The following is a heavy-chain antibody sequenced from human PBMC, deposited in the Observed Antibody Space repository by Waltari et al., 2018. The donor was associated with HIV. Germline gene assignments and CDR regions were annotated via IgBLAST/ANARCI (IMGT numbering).Heavy chain of an antibody. V-gene: IGHV3-21*05. CDR3: AGDYFGSSGYPGY. D-gene: IGHD3-22*01. Sequence: VQLVESGGGLVKPGGSLRLSCAASGFTFSSYSMNWVSQAPGKGMGVCSCFRSVSKYITYATLVKGRSTIPRDNGKDSLYVQMNSLGAEVTAVYYCAGDYFGSSGYPGYWGQGTLVTVSS. CDR1: GFTFSSYS. CDR2: FRSVSKYI. J-gene: IGHJ4*02.